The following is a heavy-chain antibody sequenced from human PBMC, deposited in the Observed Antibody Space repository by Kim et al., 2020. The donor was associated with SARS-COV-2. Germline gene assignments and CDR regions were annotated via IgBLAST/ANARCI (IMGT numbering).Heavy chain of an antibody. V-gene: IGHV3-11*05. D-gene: IGHD3-16*02. CDR3: ARVGYDYVWGSYRDYYYYYGMDV. CDR1: GFTFSDYY. CDR2: ISSSSSYT. Sequence: GGSLRLSCAASGFTFSDYYMSWIRQAPGKGLEWVSYISSSSSYTSYADSVKGRFTISRDNAKNSLYLQMNSLRAEDTAVYYCARVGYDYVWGSYRDYYYYYGMDVWGQGTTVTVSS. J-gene: IGHJ6*02.